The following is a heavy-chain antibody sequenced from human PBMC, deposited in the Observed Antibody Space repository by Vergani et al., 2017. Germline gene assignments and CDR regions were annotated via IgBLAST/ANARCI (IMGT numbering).Heavy chain of an antibody. CDR3: TRYYDFWSGYRFNYMDV. D-gene: IGHD3-3*01. V-gene: IGHV3-49*04. Sequence: EVRLVESGGGLIQPGRSLRLSCSVSGFIFRDYNMNWVRQAPGKGLEWVGLIRTKSYGETTEYAASVKGRFILSRDDANSVAYLQMNSLKTEDTAVYYCTRYYDFWSGYRFNYMDVWGKGTTVTVSS. J-gene: IGHJ6*03. CDR1: GFIFRDYN. CDR2: IRTKSYGETT.